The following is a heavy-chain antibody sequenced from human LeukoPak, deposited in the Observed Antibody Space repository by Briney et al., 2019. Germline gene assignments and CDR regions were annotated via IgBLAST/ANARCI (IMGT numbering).Heavy chain of an antibody. V-gene: IGHV4-30-2*01. CDR3: ARQFPEWFGELQAHYMDV. CDR1: GGSISSGGYY. J-gene: IGHJ6*03. CDR2: IYHSGST. Sequence: SQTLSLTCTVSGGSISSGGYYWSWIRQPPGKGLEWIGYIYHSGSTYYNPSLKSRVTISVDTSKNQFSLKLSSVTAADTAVYYCARQFPEWFGELQAHYMDVWGKGTTVTVSS. D-gene: IGHD3-10*01.